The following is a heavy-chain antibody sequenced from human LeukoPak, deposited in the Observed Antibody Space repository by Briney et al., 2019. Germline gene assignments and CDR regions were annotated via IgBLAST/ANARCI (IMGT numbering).Heavy chain of an antibody. V-gene: IGHV4-30-2*01. D-gene: IGHD1-1*01. J-gene: IGHJ3*02. Sequence: SQTLSLTCAVSGGSISSGGYSWSWIRQPPGKGLEWIGYIYHSGSTYYNPSLKSRVTISVDRSKNQFSLKLSSVTAADTAVYYCARDKTGADPDAFDIWGQGTMVTVSS. CDR3: ARDKTGADPDAFDI. CDR2: IYHSGST. CDR1: GGSISSGGYS.